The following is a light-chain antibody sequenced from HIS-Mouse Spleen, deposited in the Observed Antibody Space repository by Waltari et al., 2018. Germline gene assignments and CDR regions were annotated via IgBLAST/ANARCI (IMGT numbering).Light chain of an antibody. CDR3: SSYTSSSTRV. CDR1: SSDVGGYNY. CDR2: DVS. V-gene: IGLV2-14*03. J-gene: IGLJ3*02. Sequence: QSALTQPASVSGSPGQSITISCTGTSSDVGGYNYVSWYQQHPGKAPKLMFYDVSNRPSGVSKRFSGSKSGNTASLTISGLQAEDEADYYCSSYTSSSTRVFGGGTKLTVL.